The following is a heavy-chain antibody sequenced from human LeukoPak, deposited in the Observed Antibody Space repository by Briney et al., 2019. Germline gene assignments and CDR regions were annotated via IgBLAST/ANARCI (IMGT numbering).Heavy chain of an antibody. D-gene: IGHD1-26*01. CDR1: GDSISNYY. CDR3: VRAWGETRYYYYGLDV. CDR2: LSDTGST. J-gene: IGHJ6*02. Sequence: PSETLSLTRTVSGDSISNYYWNWIRQPPGKALEWIGYLSDTGSTNYNPSLKSRVTISADTPKKQLSLKVRSVTAADTAVYYCVRAWGETRYYYYGLDVWGQGTTVTVSS. V-gene: IGHV4-59*01.